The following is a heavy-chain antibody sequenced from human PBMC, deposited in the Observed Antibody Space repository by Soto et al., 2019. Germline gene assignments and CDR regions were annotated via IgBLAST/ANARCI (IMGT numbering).Heavy chain of an antibody. Sequence: GGSLRLSCAASGFTVSSNYMSWVRQAPGKGLEWVSVIYSGGSTYYADSVKGRFTISRDNSKNTLYLQMNSLRAEDTAVYYCARDLVVGATYYFDYWGQGTLVTVSS. CDR2: IYSGGST. CDR1: GFTVSSNY. J-gene: IGHJ4*02. D-gene: IGHD1-26*01. CDR3: ARDLVVGATYYFDY. V-gene: IGHV3-66*01.